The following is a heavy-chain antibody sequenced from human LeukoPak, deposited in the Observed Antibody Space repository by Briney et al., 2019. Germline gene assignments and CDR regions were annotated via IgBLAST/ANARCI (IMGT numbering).Heavy chain of an antibody. D-gene: IGHD3-16*01. Sequence: PGGSLRLSCAASGFTFSSYAMHWVRQAPGKGLEWVAVISYDGSNKYYADSVKGRFTISRDNSKNTLYLQMNSRRAEDTAVYYRARNPGGWGGGFDIWGQGTMVTVSS. CDR3: ARNPGGWGGGFDI. V-gene: IGHV3-30*01. CDR2: ISYDGSNK. CDR1: GFTFSSYA. J-gene: IGHJ3*02.